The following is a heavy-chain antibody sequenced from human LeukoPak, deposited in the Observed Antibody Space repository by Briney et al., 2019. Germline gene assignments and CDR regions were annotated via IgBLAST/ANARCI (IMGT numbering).Heavy chain of an antibody. D-gene: IGHD6-19*01. CDR1: GGSISSGGYS. J-gene: IGHJ4*02. CDR3: AGNEIAVAGRSTPPLGY. V-gene: IGHV4-30-2*01. CDR2: IYHSGST. Sequence: PSETLSLTCAVSGGSISSGGYSWSWIRQPPGKGLEWIGYIYHSGSTYYNPSLKSRVTISVDRSKNQFSLKLGSVTAADTAVYYDAGNEIAVAGRSTPPLGYWGQGALVTVSS.